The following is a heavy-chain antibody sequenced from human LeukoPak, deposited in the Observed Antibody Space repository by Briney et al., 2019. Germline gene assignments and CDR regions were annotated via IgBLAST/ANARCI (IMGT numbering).Heavy chain of an antibody. J-gene: IGHJ4*02. V-gene: IGHV3-23*01. CDR2: ISESGDTT. D-gene: IGHD3-22*01. Sequence: GGSLRLSCAASGLTFNNYAMSWVRQAPGKGLEWVSVISESGDTTHYADSVRGRFSSSRDNSKNALYLQMISLRAEDTAVYYCATDYDSGGFYSHFDNWGQGTLVTVSS. CDR3: ATDYDSGGFYSHFDN. CDR1: GLTFNNYA.